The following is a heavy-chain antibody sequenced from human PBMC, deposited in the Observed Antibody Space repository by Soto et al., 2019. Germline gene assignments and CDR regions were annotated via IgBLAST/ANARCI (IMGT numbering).Heavy chain of an antibody. V-gene: IGHV4-31*03. D-gene: IGHD1-7*01. CDR1: GGSISSGGYY. CDR2: IYYSGST. CDR3: AKCMQAYWNYDAHHI. J-gene: IGHJ3*02. Sequence: SETLSLTCTVSGGSISSGGYYWSWIRQHPGKGLEWIGYIYYSGSTYYNPSLKSRVTISVDTSKNQFSLKLSSVTAADTALYYCAKCMQAYWNYDAHHIWGQGTMVTVS.